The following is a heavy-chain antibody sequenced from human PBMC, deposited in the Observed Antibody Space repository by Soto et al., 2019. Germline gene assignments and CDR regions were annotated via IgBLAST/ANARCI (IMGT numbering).Heavy chain of an antibody. D-gene: IGHD2-15*01. CDR1: GFTFRSSA. CDR3: ATGAYCSGGGCSDYYYYYYGMDL. J-gene: IGHJ6*02. Sequence: ASVKVSCKTSGFTFRSSAVQWVRQARGQRLEWIGWLVVGTGNTNYAQKFQQRVTISSDRSTNTVSMELSSLTSEGTAVYYCATGAYCSGGGCSDYYYYYYGMDLWGQGTTVTVSS. V-gene: IGHV1-58*01. CDR2: LVVGTGNT.